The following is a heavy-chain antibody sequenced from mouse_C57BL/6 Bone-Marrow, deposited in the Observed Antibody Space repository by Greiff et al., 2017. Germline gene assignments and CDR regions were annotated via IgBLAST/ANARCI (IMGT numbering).Heavy chain of an antibody. CDR1: GYTFTSYW. D-gene: IGHD2-2*01. CDR2: IDPSDSYT. Sequence: QVQLQQPGAELVKPGASVKLSCKASGYTFTSYWMQWVKQRPGQGLEWIGAIDPSDSYTNYNQKLKGKATLTVDTSSSTAYMQLSSLTSEDSAVYYCARAGYHWYFDVWGTGTTVTVSS. CDR3: ARAGYHWYFDV. J-gene: IGHJ1*03. V-gene: IGHV1-50*01.